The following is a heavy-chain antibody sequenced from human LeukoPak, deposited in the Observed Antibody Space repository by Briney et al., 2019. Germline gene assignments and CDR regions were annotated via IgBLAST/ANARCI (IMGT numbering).Heavy chain of an antibody. Sequence: PGGSLRLSCAASGFTFSSYAMGWVRQATGKGLEWVSAITASGDNTYYADSVKGRFTISRDNSKNTLYLQMNSLRAEDTAGYYCAKGNGYTYGRYYFDYWGQGTLVTVSS. V-gene: IGHV3-23*01. J-gene: IGHJ4*02. CDR1: GFTFSSYA. D-gene: IGHD5-18*01. CDR3: AKGNGYTYGRYYFDY. CDR2: ITASGDNT.